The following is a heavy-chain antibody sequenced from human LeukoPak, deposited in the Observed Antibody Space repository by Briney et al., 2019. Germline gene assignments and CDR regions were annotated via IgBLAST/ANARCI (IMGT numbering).Heavy chain of an antibody. Sequence: SETLSLTCSVSGVSLNYYYWIWLRQPPGGGLEWIGDIYSDGTTNYNPSLRSRVTISVDTSKRQISLNLKSVTAADSAVYYCARTLGGSGNPFDYWGQGTLVTVSS. CDR2: IYSDGTT. J-gene: IGHJ4*02. D-gene: IGHD3-10*01. V-gene: IGHV4-59*01. CDR3: ARTLGGSGNPFDY. CDR1: GVSLNYYY.